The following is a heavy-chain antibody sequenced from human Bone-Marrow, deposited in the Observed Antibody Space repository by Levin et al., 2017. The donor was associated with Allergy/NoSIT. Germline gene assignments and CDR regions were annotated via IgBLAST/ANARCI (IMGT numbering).Heavy chain of an antibody. CDR1: GFTFSSYG. CDR3: AKDPALSELLTENTFDY. CDR2: ISYDGSNK. D-gene: IGHD1-26*01. J-gene: IGHJ4*02. Sequence: GESLKISCAASGFTFSSYGMHWVRQAPGKGLEWVAVISYDGSNKYYADSVKGRFTISRDNSKNTLYLQMNSLRAEDTAVYYCAKDPALSELLTENTFDYWGQGTLVTVSS. V-gene: IGHV3-30*18.